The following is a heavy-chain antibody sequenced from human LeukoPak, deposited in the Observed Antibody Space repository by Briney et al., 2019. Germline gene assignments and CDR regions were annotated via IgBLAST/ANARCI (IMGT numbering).Heavy chain of an antibody. CDR1: GFTFSSYS. V-gene: IGHV3-21*04. CDR3: AKARYSSGWYVFDY. CDR2: INSDSRLM. J-gene: IGHJ4*02. Sequence: GGSLRLSCAASGFTFSSYSMNWVRQAPGKGLEWVSSINSDSRLMYYAESVKGRFTISRDNARNSLYLQMNSLRAEDTAVYYCAKARYSSGWYVFDYWGQGTLVTVSS. D-gene: IGHD6-19*01.